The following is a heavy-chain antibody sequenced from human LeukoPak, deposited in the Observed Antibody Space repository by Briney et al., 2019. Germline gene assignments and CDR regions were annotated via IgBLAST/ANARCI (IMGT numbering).Heavy chain of an antibody. Sequence: GGSLRLSCAASGFTVSSNYMSWVRQAPGKGLEWVSVIYSGGSTYYADSVKGRFTISRDDSKNTLYLQMNSLRAEDTAVYYCARESYDAFDIWGQGTMVTVSS. CDR1: GFTVSSNY. CDR2: IYSGGST. V-gene: IGHV3-53*05. J-gene: IGHJ3*02. CDR3: ARESYDAFDI.